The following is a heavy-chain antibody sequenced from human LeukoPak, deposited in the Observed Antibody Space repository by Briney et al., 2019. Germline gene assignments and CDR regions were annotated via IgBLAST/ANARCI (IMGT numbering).Heavy chain of an antibody. D-gene: IGHD4-23*01. CDR2: IRSKAYGGTT. J-gene: IGHJ6*02. CDR3: ARGPILLWLHNGMDV. CDR1: GFIFGDHA. Sequence: PGGSLRLSCTGSGFIFGDHAMAWVRQAPGEGLEWVGFIRSKAYGGTTEYAASVKGRFTISRDDSRGIAYLEMNSLKTEDTAVYYCARGPILLWLHNGMDVWGQGTTVTVSS. V-gene: IGHV3-49*04.